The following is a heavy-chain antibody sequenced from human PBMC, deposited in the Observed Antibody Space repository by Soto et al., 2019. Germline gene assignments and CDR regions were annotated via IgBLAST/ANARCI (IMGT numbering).Heavy chain of an antibody. V-gene: IGHV3-21*01. CDR1: GFMFSSYT. J-gene: IGHJ4*02. CDR3: ARGCSSASCYYY. CDR2: VSFRGDI. D-gene: IGHD2-2*01. Sequence: GGSLRLSCTASGFMFSSYTMNWVRQAPGKGLEWVSSVSFRGDIYYADSLEGRFTISRDDAKNSLYLQMNSLRAEDTAVYYCARGCSSASCYYYWGQGALVTVSS.